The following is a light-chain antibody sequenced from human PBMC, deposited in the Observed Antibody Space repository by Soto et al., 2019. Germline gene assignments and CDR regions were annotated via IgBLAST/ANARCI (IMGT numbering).Light chain of an antibody. CDR2: EVS. V-gene: IGLV2-14*01. Sequence: VLTQPASVSGSPGQSITISCTGTSSDVGGYNYVSWYQQHPGKAPKLMIYEVSNRPSGVSNRFSGSKSGNTASLTISGLQAEDEADYHCSSYTSSSTYVFGTGTKVTVL. J-gene: IGLJ1*01. CDR3: SSYTSSSTYV. CDR1: SSDVGGYNY.